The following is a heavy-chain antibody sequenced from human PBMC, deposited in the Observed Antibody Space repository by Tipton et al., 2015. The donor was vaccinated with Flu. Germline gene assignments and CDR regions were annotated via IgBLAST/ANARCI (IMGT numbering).Heavy chain of an antibody. CDR2: IYTTGST. V-gene: IGHV4-4*07. CDR1: GVSMSTYY. Sequence: TLSLTCTVSGVSMSTYYWNWVRQPAGKGLEWIGRIYTTGSTNYNPSLESRVTMSVDTSKNQFSLKVRSVTAADTAVYYCARVHGDSGSLRFDPWGQGLLVTVSS. J-gene: IGHJ5*02. CDR3: ARVHGDSGSLRFDP. D-gene: IGHD3-10*01.